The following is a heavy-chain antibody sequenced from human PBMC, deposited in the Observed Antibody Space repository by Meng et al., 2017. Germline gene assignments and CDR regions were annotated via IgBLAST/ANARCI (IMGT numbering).Heavy chain of an antibody. CDR2: FYYSEST. CDR1: GGSISSGSYY. D-gene: IGHD3-9*01. J-gene: IGHJ3*02. Sequence: LRLSCTVSGGSISSGSYYWSWIRQHPGKGLEWIGYFYYSESTYYNPSLKRRVTISVDTSKNHFFLKLSSVAAADTAVYYCASNDILPASLIWGQGTMVTVSS. CDR3: ASNDILPASLI. V-gene: IGHV4-31*03.